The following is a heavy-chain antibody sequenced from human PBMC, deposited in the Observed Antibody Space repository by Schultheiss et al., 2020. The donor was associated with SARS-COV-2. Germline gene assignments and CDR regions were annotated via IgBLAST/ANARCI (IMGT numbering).Heavy chain of an antibody. Sequence: GGSLRLSCVTSGFTFSSYAVSWVRQAPGKGLEWVSIISYSGSSTYYADSVKGRFTISRDNSKNTLYLQMNSLRAEDTAVYYCAKVPVLVTAAHFDCWGQGTLVTVSS. V-gene: IGHV3-23*01. D-gene: IGHD2-21*02. CDR3: AKVPVLVTAAHFDC. CDR1: GFTFSSYA. J-gene: IGHJ4*02. CDR2: ISYSGSST.